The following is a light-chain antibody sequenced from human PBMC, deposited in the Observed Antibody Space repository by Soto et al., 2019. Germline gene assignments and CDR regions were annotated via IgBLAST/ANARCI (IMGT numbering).Light chain of an antibody. CDR1: SSDVGGYNY. V-gene: IGLV2-8*01. CDR2: EVS. Sequence: QSVLTQPPSASGSPAQSVTISCTGTSSDVGGYNYVSWYQQHPGKAPKFMIYEVSKRPSGVPDRFSGSKSGNTASLTVSGLQAEDEADYYCSSYAGHEGGVVFGGGTKLTVL. J-gene: IGLJ2*01. CDR3: SSYAGHEGGVV.